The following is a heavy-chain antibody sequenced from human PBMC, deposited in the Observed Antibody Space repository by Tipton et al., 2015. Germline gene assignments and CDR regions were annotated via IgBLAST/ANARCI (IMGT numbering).Heavy chain of an antibody. Sequence: GSLRLSCAASGFTFDSYAMSWVRQAPGKGLEWVSTISGTGGSTYYADSVKGRFTISRDNSKNTLYLQMNSLRAEDTAVYYCAKATVSSSSWYGYWGQGTLVTVSS. J-gene: IGHJ4*02. CDR3: AKATVSSSSWYGY. D-gene: IGHD6-13*01. CDR1: GFTFDSYA. V-gene: IGHV3-23*01. CDR2: ISGTGGST.